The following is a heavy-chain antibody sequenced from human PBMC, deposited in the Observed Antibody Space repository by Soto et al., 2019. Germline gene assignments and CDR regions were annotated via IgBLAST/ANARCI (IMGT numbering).Heavy chain of an antibody. Sequence: PGGYLKLCFAASGESCNSYGMQWVRQAPGKGLEWVAVIWYDGSNKYYGDSVKGRFTISRDNSENTLYLQMNSLRADDTAVYYFARAEDCSSTRCDQSRLFSWGE. D-gene: IGHD2-2*01. CDR3: ARAEDCSSTRCDQSRLFS. CDR1: GESCNSYG. V-gene: IGHV3-33*01. CDR2: IWYDGSNK. J-gene: IGHJ5*02.